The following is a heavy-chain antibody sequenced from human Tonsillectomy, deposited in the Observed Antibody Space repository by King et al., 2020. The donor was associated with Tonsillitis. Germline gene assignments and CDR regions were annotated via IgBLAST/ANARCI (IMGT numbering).Heavy chain of an antibody. CDR2: IFPGDSDT. V-gene: IGHV5-51*01. CDR3: ARPDYDFGVEV. J-gene: IGHJ6*02. Sequence: VHLVESGAEVKKPGESLKISCKGSGYSFTNYWIVWVRQMPGKGLEWMGVIFPGDSDTRYSPTFQGQVTISVDKSINTAYLQWSSLKASDTATYYCARPDYDFGVEVWGQGTTVTVSS. CDR1: GYSFTNYW.